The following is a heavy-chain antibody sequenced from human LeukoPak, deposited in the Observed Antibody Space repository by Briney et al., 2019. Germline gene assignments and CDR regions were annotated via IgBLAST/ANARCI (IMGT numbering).Heavy chain of an antibody. D-gene: IGHD6-19*01. Sequence: PGGSLRLSCAASGFTFSSYAMSWVRQAPGKGLEWVSAISGSGGSTYYADSVKGRFTISRDNSKNTLYLQMNSLRAEDTAVYYCAKGSIAVAGTNIDSLRSYYYYGMDVWGQGTTVTVSS. V-gene: IGHV3-23*01. CDR2: ISGSGGST. J-gene: IGHJ6*02. CDR1: GFTFSSYA. CDR3: AKGSIAVAGTNIDSLRSYYYYGMDV.